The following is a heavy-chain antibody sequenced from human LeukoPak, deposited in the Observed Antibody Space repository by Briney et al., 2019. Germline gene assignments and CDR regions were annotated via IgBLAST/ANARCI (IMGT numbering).Heavy chain of an antibody. J-gene: IGHJ4*02. V-gene: IGHV1-18*01. D-gene: IGHD1-14*01. CDR3: AREDWVSGTIIDY. Sequence: ASVKVSCKASGYTFSNYGLSYLRQAPGQGLEWMGWISTYNGFTHYAQKFQGRVTMTTDTSTTTACMELRGLTSDDTAVYYCAREDWVSGTIIDYWGQGTLVTVSS. CDR1: GYTFSNYG. CDR2: ISTYNGFT.